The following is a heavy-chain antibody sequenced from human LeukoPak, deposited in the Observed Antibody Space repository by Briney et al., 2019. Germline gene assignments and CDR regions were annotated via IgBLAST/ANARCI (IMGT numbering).Heavy chain of an antibody. CDR3: AKEGFDS. CDR1: VFTFSSYV. CDR2: ISNSGGST. Sequence: PGGSLRLSCAASVFTFSSYVMSWVRHAPWKGLEWVSSISNSGGSTYYADSVKGRFTISRDNSKNTLYLQMNSLRAEDTAVYYCAKEGFDSWGQGTLVTVSS. V-gene: IGHV3-23*01. J-gene: IGHJ4*02.